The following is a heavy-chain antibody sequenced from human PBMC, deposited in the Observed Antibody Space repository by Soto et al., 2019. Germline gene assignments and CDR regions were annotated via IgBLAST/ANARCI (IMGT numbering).Heavy chain of an antibody. J-gene: IGHJ4*02. CDR2: ISYDGNYK. CDR3: AKDRGRYCSGGSCLLCDD. Sequence: QVQLVESGGGVVQPGRSLRLSCAASDFTFSDYVMHWVRQAPGKGLEWVARISYDGNYKYYADPVKGRFTISRDTSKNTLFLQMNSLKAEATAVYYCAKDRGRYCSGGSCLLCDDWGQGTLVTVSS. D-gene: IGHD2-15*01. V-gene: IGHV3-30*18. CDR1: DFTFSDYV.